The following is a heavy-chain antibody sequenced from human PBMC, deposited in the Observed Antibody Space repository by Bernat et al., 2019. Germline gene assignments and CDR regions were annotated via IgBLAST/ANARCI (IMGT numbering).Heavy chain of an antibody. D-gene: IGHD3-10*01. V-gene: IGHV3-74*01. CDR3: ARGDRDAYGYYDY. CDR2: INTDGSTI. Sequence: EVQLVESGGGLVQPGGSLRLSWVASGFTFSSYWMYWVRQAPGKGLVWVSRINTDGSTITYADSVKGRVAISRDNAKNTVYLQMNSLRAEDTAVYYCARGDRDAYGYYDYWGQGILVTVSS. J-gene: IGHJ4*02. CDR1: GFTFSSYW.